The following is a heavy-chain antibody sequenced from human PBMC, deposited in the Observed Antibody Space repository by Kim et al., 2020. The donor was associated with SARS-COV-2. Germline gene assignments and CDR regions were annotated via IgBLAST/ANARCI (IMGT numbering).Heavy chain of an antibody. V-gene: IGHV4-59*01. D-gene: IGHD6-13*01. J-gene: IGHJ5*02. CDR1: GGSISSYY. Sequence: SETLSLTCTVSGGSISSYYWSWIRQPPGKGLEWIGYIYYSGSTNYNPSLKSRVTISVDTSKNQFSLKLSSVTAADTAVYYCARDCIAAAGKESWFDPWGQGTLVTVSS. CDR2: IYYSGST. CDR3: ARDCIAAAGKESWFDP.